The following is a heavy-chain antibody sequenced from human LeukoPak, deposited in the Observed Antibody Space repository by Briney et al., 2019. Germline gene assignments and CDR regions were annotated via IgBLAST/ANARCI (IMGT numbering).Heavy chain of an antibody. J-gene: IGHJ6*04. D-gene: IGHD3-10*02. CDR3: AELGITMIGGV. CDR2: ISGSGGNT. Sequence: GGSLRLSCAASGFTFSSYVMTWVRQAPGKGLEWVSAISGSGGNTYYADSVKGRFTISRDNSKNSLYLQMSSLRAEDTAVYYCAELGITMIGGVWGKGTTVTISS. V-gene: IGHV3-23*01. CDR1: GFTFSSYV.